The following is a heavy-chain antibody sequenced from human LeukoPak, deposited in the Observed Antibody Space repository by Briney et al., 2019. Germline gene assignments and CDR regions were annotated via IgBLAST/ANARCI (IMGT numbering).Heavy chain of an antibody. CDR3: ARVRCSSNSCFPDY. J-gene: IGHJ4*02. D-gene: IGHD2-2*01. CDR2: IKQDGSDK. CDR1: GFTFSTYW. Sequence: GGSLRLSCAASGFTFSTYWMSWVSHAPGKGLEWVGNIKQDGSDKYYVDSVKGRFTISRDNAKNSLFLQMNSLRAEDTAVYYCARVRCSSNSCFPDYWGQGTLVTVSS. V-gene: IGHV3-7*01.